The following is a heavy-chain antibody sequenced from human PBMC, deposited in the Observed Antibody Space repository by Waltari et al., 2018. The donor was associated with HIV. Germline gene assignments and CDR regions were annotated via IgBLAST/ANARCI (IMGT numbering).Heavy chain of an antibody. CDR3: AKDRDPRLVQGFDY. V-gene: IGHV3-23*01. Sequence: SGFKFSSYDMNWVRQAPGKGLEWVSTISGSAGRTHYADSVKGRFTISRDNYKNRLYLQMNSLRADDTAVYFCAKDRDPRLVQGFDYWGQGTQVTVSS. J-gene: IGHJ4*02. D-gene: IGHD6-19*01. CDR1: GFKFSSYD. CDR2: ISGSAGRT.